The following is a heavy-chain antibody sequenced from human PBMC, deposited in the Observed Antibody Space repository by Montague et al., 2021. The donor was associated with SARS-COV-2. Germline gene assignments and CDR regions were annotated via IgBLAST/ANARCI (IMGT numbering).Heavy chain of an antibody. J-gene: IGHJ4*02. CDR3: AKGDSSGYYQVLV. Sequence: SLRLSCAASGFTFSSYAMSWVRQAPGKGLEWVSAISGSGGATYYADSVKGRFTISRDNSKNTLYLQMNSLRAEDTAVYYCAKGDSSGYYQVLVWGQGTLVTVFS. CDR1: GFTFSSYA. V-gene: IGHV3-23*01. CDR2: ISGSGGAT. D-gene: IGHD3-22*01.